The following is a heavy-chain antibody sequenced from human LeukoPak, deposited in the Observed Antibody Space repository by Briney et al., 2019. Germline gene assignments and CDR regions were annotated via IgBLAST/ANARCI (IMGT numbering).Heavy chain of an antibody. V-gene: IGHV4-4*07. J-gene: IGHJ4*02. CDR1: GGSISSYY. Sequence: SETLSLTCTVSGGSISSYYWSWIRQPAGKRLEWLGHIFTRGTTNYNASLASRLTISLDTAKNQFSLSLSSVTAADTAMYFCARSSLAVYFDYWGQGTLVTASS. CDR2: IFTRGTT. CDR3: ARSSLAVYFDY.